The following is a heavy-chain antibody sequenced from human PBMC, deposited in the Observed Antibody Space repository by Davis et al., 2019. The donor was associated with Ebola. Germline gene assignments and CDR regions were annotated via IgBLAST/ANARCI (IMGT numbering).Heavy chain of an antibody. CDR3: ARHNGYYYFDS. V-gene: IGHV4-59*01. J-gene: IGHJ4*02. D-gene: IGHD2-8*01. Sequence: MPSETLSLTCTVSGGSISSYYWSWIRQPPGKGLEWIGYIYYSGSTNYNPSLKSRVTISVDTSKNQFSLKLSSVTAADTAVYYCARHNGYYYFDSWGQGTLVTVSS. CDR2: IYYSGST. CDR1: GGSISSYY.